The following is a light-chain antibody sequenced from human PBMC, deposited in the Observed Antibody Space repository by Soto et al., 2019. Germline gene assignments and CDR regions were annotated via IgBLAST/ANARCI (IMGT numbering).Light chain of an antibody. Sequence: DIQMTQSPSSLSASVGDRVTITCRASQTITNYLNWYQQQSGKAPKLLIYATDTLQSGVPSRFSGSGSGTDYTLTISSLQPEDFATYYCQQSYSTTITFGQGTRLEIK. CDR3: QQSYSTTIT. CDR1: QTITNY. CDR2: ATD. V-gene: IGKV1-39*01. J-gene: IGKJ5*01.